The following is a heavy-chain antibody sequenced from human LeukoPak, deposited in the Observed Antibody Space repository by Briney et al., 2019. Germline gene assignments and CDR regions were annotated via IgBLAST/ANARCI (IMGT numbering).Heavy chain of an antibody. Sequence: GGSLRLSCAGFGFTFDDYGMSWVRLAPEKGLEWVSGINWNGGSTGYADSVQGRFTISRDNAKNSLYLQMNSLRVEDTALYYCARGRGYSSGYPLHWGKGTTVNVSS. D-gene: IGHD5-18*01. CDR3: ARGRGYSSGYPLH. J-gene: IGHJ6*04. CDR2: INWNGGST. V-gene: IGHV3-20*04. CDR1: GFTFDDYG.